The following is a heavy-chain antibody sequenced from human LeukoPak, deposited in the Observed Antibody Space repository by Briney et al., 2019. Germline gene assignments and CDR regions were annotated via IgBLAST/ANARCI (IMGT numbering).Heavy chain of an antibody. D-gene: IGHD2-8*02. Sequence: SETLSLTCTVSGGSISSYYWSWIRQPPGKGLEWIAYISDIGSINYHPSLKSRVTISLDTSKNQFSLKLSSVTAADTAVYYCAGHHPRNTVDFWGQGTLVTVSS. CDR2: ISDIGSI. J-gene: IGHJ4*02. CDR3: AGHHPRNTVDF. CDR1: GGSISSYY. V-gene: IGHV4-59*08.